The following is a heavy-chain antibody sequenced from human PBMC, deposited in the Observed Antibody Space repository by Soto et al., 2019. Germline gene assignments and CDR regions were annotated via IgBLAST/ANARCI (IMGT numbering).Heavy chain of an antibody. CDR1: GFTFSSYA. J-gene: IGHJ4*02. V-gene: IGHV3-23*01. CDR3: ATPHDVHLGELSSFDY. D-gene: IGHD3-16*02. Sequence: EVQLLESGGGLVQPGGSLRLSCAASGFTFSSYAMNWVRQAPGKGLEWVSAIGVNGDSTYYADSVKGRFTISRDNSRNTLYLQMNSLRAEDTAVYYCATPHDVHLGELSSFDYWGQGTLVTVSS. CDR2: IGVNGDST.